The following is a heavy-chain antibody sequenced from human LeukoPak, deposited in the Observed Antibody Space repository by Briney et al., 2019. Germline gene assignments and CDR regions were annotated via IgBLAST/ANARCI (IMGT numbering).Heavy chain of an antibody. Sequence: GESLKISCKGSGYSFTNYWISWVRQMPGEGLEWMGKIDPSDSYANYSPSFQGHVTISADKSITTAYLQWGSLKASDTAMYYCARDYYDSSGSDAFDIWGQGTMVTVYS. CDR1: GYSFTNYW. CDR3: ARDYYDSSGSDAFDI. CDR2: IDPSDSYA. D-gene: IGHD3-22*01. V-gene: IGHV5-10-1*01. J-gene: IGHJ3*02.